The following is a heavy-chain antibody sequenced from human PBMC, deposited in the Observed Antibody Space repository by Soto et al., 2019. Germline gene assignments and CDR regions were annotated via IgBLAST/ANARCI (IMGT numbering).Heavy chain of an antibody. V-gene: IGHV4-34*01. CDR1: GGSFSGYY. CDR3: ARLLYSSSSWGGFDP. D-gene: IGHD6-6*01. J-gene: IGHJ5*02. CDR2: VNHSGST. Sequence: QVQLQQWGAGLLKPSETLSLTCAVYGGSFSGYYWSWIRQPPGKGLEWIGEVNHSGSTNYNPSLKSRVTISVDTSKNQFSLKLSSVTAADTAVYYCARLLYSSSSWGGFDPWGQGTLVTVSS.